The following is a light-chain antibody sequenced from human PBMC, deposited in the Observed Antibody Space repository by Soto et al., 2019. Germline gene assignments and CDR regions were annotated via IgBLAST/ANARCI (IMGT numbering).Light chain of an antibody. CDR1: QSVSRG. J-gene: IGKJ1*01. Sequence: DIQMTQSPSTLSASVGDTVTITCRASQSVSRGLNWYQQKSGKAPRLLIYEASNLEIGVPSRFSGSGSGTEFILTINSLQPADSATYCCQQFYSKVWTFGQGAKVEI. CDR3: QQFYSKVWT. CDR2: EAS. V-gene: IGKV1-5*01.